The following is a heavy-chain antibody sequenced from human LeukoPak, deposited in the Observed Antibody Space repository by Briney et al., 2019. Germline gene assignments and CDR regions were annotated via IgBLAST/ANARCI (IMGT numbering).Heavy chain of an antibody. CDR2: IYHSGST. J-gene: IGHJ4*02. CDR1: GGSISSGGYS. Sequence: SETLSLTCAVSGGSISSGGYSWSWIRQPPGKGLEWIGYIYHSGSTCYNPSLKSRVTISVDRSKNQFSLRLSSVTAADTAVYYCARGTTVTRALDYWGQGTLVTVSS. CDR3: ARGTTVTRALDY. V-gene: IGHV4-30-2*01. D-gene: IGHD4-11*01.